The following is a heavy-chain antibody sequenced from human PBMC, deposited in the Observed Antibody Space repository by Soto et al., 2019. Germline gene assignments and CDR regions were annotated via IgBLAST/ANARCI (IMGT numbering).Heavy chain of an antibody. J-gene: IGHJ4*02. V-gene: IGHV2-5*02. CDR3: ARGPPSIAD. CDR1: GFSLSTTGAG. Sequence: SGPTLVNPTQTLTLTCTFSGFSLSTTGAGVGWIRQPPGKALEWLALIYWDDDKRYSPSLKTRLTITKDTSKNQVVLTMTNMDPVDTATYYCARGPPSIADWGQGTLVTVSS. D-gene: IGHD6-6*01. CDR2: IYWDDDK.